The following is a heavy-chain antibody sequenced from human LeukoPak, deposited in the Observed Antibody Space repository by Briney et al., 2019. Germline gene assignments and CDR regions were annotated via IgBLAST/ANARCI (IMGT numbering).Heavy chain of an antibody. CDR2: IYYSGST. V-gene: IGHV4-39*01. CDR1: GGSISSSSYY. CDR3: ARQVGYFDWLHTFDY. D-gene: IGHD3-9*01. Sequence: SSETLSLTCTVSGGSISSSSYYWGWIRQPPGKRLEWIGSIYYSGSTYYNPSLKSRVTISVDTSKNQFSLKLSSVTAADTAVYYCARQVGYFDWLHTFDYWGQGTLVTVSS. J-gene: IGHJ4*02.